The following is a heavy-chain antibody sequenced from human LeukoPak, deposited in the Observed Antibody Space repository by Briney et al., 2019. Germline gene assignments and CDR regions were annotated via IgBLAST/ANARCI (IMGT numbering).Heavy chain of an antibody. Sequence: PSETLSLTCAVSGGSTSSSNWWSWVRQPPGKGLEWIGEIYHSGSTNYNPSLKSRVTISVDKSKNQFSLKLSSVTAADTAVYYCARYSIAVAGTDAFDIWGQGTMVTVSS. CDR1: GGSTSSSNW. CDR2: IYHSGST. V-gene: IGHV4-4*02. CDR3: ARYSIAVAGTDAFDI. D-gene: IGHD6-19*01. J-gene: IGHJ3*02.